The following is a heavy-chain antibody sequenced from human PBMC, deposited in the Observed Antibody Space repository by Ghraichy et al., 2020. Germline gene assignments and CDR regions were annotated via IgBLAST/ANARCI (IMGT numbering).Heavy chain of an antibody. CDR2: VSSDGSIS. CDR3: AASGGAGF. V-gene: IGHV3-74*01. J-gene: IGHJ4*02. D-gene: IGHD3-16*01. CDR1: GFTVSRYW. Sequence: GESLNISCAASGFTVSRYWMYWVRQVPGKGLVWVSRVSSDGSISNYADSVRGRFTISRDNAKNTLYLQMNSLRVEDTAVYYCAASGGAGFWGQGTLVTVSS.